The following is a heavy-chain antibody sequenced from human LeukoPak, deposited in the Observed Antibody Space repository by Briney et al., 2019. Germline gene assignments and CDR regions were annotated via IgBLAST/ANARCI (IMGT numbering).Heavy chain of an antibody. V-gene: IGHV3-23*01. CDR2: FSGSGGST. CDR1: GFTFSSYA. Sequence: GGSLRLSCAASGFTFSSYAMSWVRQAPGKGLEWVSAFSGSGGSTYYADSVKGRFTIARDNSKNTLYRQMNSLRAEDTAVYYWWKSSPPPLRSWGQGNLGTVSS. J-gene: IGHJ5*02. CDR3: WKSSPPPLRS.